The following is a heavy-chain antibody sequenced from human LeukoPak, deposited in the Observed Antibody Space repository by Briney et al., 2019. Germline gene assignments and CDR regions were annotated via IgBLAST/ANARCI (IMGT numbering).Heavy chain of an antibody. CDR2: INPHSGGT. J-gene: IGHJ4*02. V-gene: IGHV1-2*02. CDR3: ARADWSATTKFDY. Sequence: PEASVKVSCKASGYTFTDYYIHWIRQAPGQRPEWMGWINPHSGGTHYTQEFQGRVTMTRDTSISKAYMELSRLKSDDTAVYYCARADWSATTKFDYWGQGTRVTVSS. D-gene: IGHD3-9*01. CDR1: GYTFTDYY.